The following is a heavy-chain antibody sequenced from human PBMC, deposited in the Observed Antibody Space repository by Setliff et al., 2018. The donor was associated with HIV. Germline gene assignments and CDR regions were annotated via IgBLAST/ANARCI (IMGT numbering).Heavy chain of an antibody. D-gene: IGHD1-1*01. V-gene: IGHV1-46*01. CDR1: GYTFTRYY. Sequence: GASVKVSCKASGYTFTRYYMHWVRQAPGQGLEWMGMISPSGISTSYAQKFQGRVTMTRDTSTSTAYMELRSLRSDDTAVYYCARRARESTALHSDWNDVLFFDYWGQGTLVTVSS. CDR3: ARRARESTALHSDWNDVLFFDY. J-gene: IGHJ4*02. CDR2: ISPSGIST.